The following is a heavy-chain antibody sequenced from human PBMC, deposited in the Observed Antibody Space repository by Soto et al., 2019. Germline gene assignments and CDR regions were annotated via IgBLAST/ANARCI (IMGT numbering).Heavy chain of an antibody. J-gene: IGHJ4*02. CDR1: GFSFSSYA. CDR3: ARVGRYSSPIDY. CDR2: ISYGGTNK. D-gene: IGHD3-22*01. V-gene: IGHV3-30-3*01. Sequence: GGSLRLSCAASGFSFSSYAMHWVRQAPGKGLEWVASISYGGTNKYYADSVKGRFTISRDNAKNSLYLQMNSLRDEDTAVYYCARVGRYSSPIDYWGQGTLVTVSS.